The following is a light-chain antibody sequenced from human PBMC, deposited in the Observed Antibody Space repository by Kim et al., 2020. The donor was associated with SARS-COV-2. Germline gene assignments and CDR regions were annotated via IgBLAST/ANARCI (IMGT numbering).Light chain of an antibody. CDR1: SGSIAINY. CDR2: EDN. Sequence: GKTVTISCTRSSGSIAINYVQWYQQRPGSAPTTVIYEDNQRPSGFPDLFSGSIDSSSNSASLTISGLKTEDEADYYCQSYDSSNVVFGGGTQLTVL. J-gene: IGLJ2*01. V-gene: IGLV6-57*03. CDR3: QSYDSSNVV.